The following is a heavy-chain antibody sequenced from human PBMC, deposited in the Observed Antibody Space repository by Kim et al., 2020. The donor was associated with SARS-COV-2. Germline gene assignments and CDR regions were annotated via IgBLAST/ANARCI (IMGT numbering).Heavy chain of an antibody. V-gene: IGHV4-59*08. D-gene: IGHD4-17*01. CDR3: ARMIIWSPYGDYEGGWYLFDY. Sequence: SETLSLTCTVSGGSISSYYWSWIRQPPGKGLEWIGYIYYSGSTNYNPSLKSRVTISVDTSKNQFSLKLSSVTAADTAVYYCARMIIWSPYGDYEGGWYLFDYWGQGTLVTVSS. CDR1: GGSISSYY. J-gene: IGHJ4*02. CDR2: IYYSGST.